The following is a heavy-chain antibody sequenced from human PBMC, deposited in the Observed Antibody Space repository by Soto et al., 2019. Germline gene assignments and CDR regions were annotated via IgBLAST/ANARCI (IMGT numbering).Heavy chain of an antibody. Sequence: PSETLSLTCTVSGGSITSYYWSWVRQPPGKGLEWIGFIYYSGRTNYTPSLKSRVTMPVDTSKNQFSLKLTSVTAADTAVYYCARETYYSDSTGYYLLDYWGQGTLVTVSS. CDR3: ARETYYSDSTGYYLLDY. V-gene: IGHV4-59*13. CDR1: GGSITSYY. CDR2: IYYSGRT. D-gene: IGHD3-22*01. J-gene: IGHJ4*02.